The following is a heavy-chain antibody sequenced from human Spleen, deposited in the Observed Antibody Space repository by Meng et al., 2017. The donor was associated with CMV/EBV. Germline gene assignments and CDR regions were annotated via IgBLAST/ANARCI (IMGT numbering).Heavy chain of an antibody. J-gene: IGHJ4*02. Sequence: GESLKISCAASGFTVSSNHMSWVRQAPGKGLEWVSIIYSDGSKYYADSVKGRFTISRDDSKNTLCLQMNSLRVEDTAVYYCARGGLEVPAAQSFDYWGQGTLVTVSS. CDR3: ARGGLEVPAAQSFDY. CDR1: GFTVSSNH. CDR2: IYSDGSK. V-gene: IGHV3-53*01. D-gene: IGHD2-2*01.